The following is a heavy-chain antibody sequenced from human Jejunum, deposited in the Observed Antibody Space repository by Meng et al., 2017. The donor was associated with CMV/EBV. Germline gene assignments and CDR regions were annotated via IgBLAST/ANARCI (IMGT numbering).Heavy chain of an antibody. D-gene: IGHD6-19*01. J-gene: IGHJ5*02. CDR3: AKDLAVGRIWFDP. V-gene: IGHV3-33*06. Sequence: GVAGCRFSSFGFHWVRQAPGKGLEWLADIWYDGSKSYYADSVRGRFTISRDDSKSTLYLQMNNLRAEDTAVYYCAKDLAVGRIWFDPWGQGTLVTVSS. CDR1: GCRFSSFG. CDR2: IWYDGSKS.